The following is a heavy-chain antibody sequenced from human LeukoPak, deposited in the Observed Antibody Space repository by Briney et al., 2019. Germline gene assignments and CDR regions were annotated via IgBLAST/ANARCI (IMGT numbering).Heavy chain of an antibody. V-gene: IGHV3-48*02. CDR2: VSSSSSTR. D-gene: IGHD2-2*01. J-gene: IGHJ4*02. CDR1: GFTFSSYN. Sequence: GGSLRLSCAASGFTFSSYNMNWVRQAPGKGLEWVSYVSSSSSTRYYADSVKGRFTISRDNDKNSLYLQMNSLRDEDTAVYYCARDPGYCGRTSCYAVWNFVSWGQGTLVTVSS. CDR3: ARDPGYCGRTSCYAVWNFVS.